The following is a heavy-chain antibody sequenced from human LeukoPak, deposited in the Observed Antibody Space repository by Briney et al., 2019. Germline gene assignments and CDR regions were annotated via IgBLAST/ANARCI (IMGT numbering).Heavy chain of an antibody. CDR2: ISGSGGSI. Sequence: GGSLRLSCAASGFTFSSYAMSWVRQAPGKGLEWVSSISGSGGSIYYADSVKGRFTISRDNSTSTLYLQMNSLRAEDTAIYYCAKEAVAAAGPFDYWGQGTLVTVSS. CDR1: GFTFSSYA. V-gene: IGHV3-23*01. J-gene: IGHJ4*02. CDR3: AKEAVAAAGPFDY. D-gene: IGHD6-13*01.